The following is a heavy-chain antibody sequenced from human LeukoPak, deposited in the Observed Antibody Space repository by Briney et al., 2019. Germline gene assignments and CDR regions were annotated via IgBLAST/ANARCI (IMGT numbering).Heavy chain of an antibody. Sequence: GGSLRLSCAASGFTFSSYSMNWVRQAPGKGLDWLSYITSSSNTIYYADSVRGRFTISRDNAKNSLYLQMHSLRAEDTAVYYCARWGDGYNYLSYWGQGTLVTVSS. V-gene: IGHV3-48*01. D-gene: IGHD5-24*01. CDR3: ARWGDGYNYLSY. CDR1: GFTFSSYS. CDR2: ITSSSNTI. J-gene: IGHJ4*02.